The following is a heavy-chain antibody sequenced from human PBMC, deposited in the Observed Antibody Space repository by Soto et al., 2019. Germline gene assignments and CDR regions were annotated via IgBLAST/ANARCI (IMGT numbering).Heavy chain of an antibody. CDR1: GFTFSSYV. D-gene: IGHD6-25*01. Sequence: PGGSLRLSCEAAGFTFSSYVMHWVRQAPGEGLEWVALVWYDGSIKNYADSVKGRFTISRDNSKNMLYVQMNSLRVEDTAVYYCAREDNLSGGFDIWGQGAMVTVSS. J-gene: IGHJ3*02. CDR3: AREDNLSGGFDI. V-gene: IGHV3-33*01. CDR2: VWYDGSIK.